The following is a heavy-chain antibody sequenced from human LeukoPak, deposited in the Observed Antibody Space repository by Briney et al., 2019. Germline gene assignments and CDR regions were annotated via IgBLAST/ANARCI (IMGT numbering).Heavy chain of an antibody. CDR1: GYTFTSYG. CDR3: AVEVSDIVVVPAAMRYNWFDR. J-gene: IGHJ5*02. D-gene: IGHD2-2*01. CDR2: INPNNGGT. Sequence: ASVKVSCKASGYTFTSYGINWVRQAPGQGLEWMGWINPNNGGTNYAQKLQGRVTMTTDTSTSTAYMELRSLRSDDTAVYYCAVEVSDIVVVPAAMRYNWFDRWGQGTLVTVSS. V-gene: IGHV1-18*01.